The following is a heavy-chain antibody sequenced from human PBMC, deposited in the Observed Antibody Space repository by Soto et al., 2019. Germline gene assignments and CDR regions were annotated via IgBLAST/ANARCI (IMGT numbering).Heavy chain of an antibody. V-gene: IGHV3-21*01. CDR3: ARDLYYDFWSGYYAIDAFDI. D-gene: IGHD3-3*01. Sequence: GGSLRLSCAASGFTFSSYSMNWVRQAPGKGLEWVSSISSSSSYMYYADSVKGRFTISRDNAKNSLCLQMNSLRAEDTAVYYCARDLYYDFWSGYYAIDAFDIWGQGTMVTV. CDR2: ISSSSSYM. CDR1: GFTFSSYS. J-gene: IGHJ3*02.